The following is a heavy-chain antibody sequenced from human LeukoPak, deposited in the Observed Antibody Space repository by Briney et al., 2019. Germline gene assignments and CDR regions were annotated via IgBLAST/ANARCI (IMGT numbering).Heavy chain of an antibody. D-gene: IGHD6-19*01. V-gene: IGHV4-34*01. CDR2: INHSGST. J-gene: IGHJ5*02. CDR3: ATSIAVATNWFDP. CDR1: GGSFSGYY. Sequence: SETLSLTCAVYGGSFSGYYWSWIRQPPGKGLEWIGEINHSGSTNYNPSLKSRVTISVDTSKNQFSLKLSSVTAADTAVYYCATSIAVATNWFDPWGQGTLVTVSS.